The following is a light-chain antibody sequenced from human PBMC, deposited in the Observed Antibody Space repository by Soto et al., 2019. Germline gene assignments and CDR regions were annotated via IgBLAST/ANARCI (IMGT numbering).Light chain of an antibody. Sequence: SSELTQPPSVSVSPGQTASITCSGDKLGDKYACWYQQKPGQSPVLVIYQYSKRPSGIPERFSGSNSGNTATLTISGTQAMDEADYYCQARDSSTHVVFGGGIKLTVL. J-gene: IGLJ2*01. V-gene: IGLV3-1*01. CDR1: KLGDKY. CDR2: QYS. CDR3: QARDSSTHVV.